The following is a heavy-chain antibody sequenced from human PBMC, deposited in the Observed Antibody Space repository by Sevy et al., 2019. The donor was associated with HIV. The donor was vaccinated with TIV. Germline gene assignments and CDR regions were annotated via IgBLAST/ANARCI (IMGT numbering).Heavy chain of an antibody. J-gene: IGHJ4*02. CDR1: GFTFSNAW. CDR2: IKSKTDGGTT. CDR3: TTDSSTRGLSALLDY. Sequence: GRSLRLSCAASGFTFSNAWMSWVRQAPGKGLEWVGRIKSKTDGGTTDYAAPVKGRFTISRYDSKHTLYLQMNSLKTEDTAIYYCTTDSSTRGLSALLDYWGQGTLVTVSS. D-gene: IGHD1-1*01. V-gene: IGHV3-15*01.